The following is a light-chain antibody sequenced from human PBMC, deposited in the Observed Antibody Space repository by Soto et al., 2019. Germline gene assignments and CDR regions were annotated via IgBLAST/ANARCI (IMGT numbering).Light chain of an antibody. V-gene: IGKV3-11*01. CDR3: PHGGA. J-gene: IGKJ3*01. CDR2: DAS. CDR1: QTISNY. Sequence: EILLTQSPATLSLSAGERATLSCRAGQTISNYLAWYQQKPGQAPRLLIYDASNRATDIPARFSGSGSGTDFTLTISSLEPDDFAVYYCPHGGAFGPRTKVEIK.